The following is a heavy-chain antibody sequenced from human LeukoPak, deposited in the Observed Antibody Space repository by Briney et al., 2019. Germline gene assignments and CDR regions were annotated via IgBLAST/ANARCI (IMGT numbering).Heavy chain of an antibody. V-gene: IGHV4-61*02. CDR1: GGSISSGNFY. J-gene: IGHJ4*02. Sequence: SETLSLTCTVSGGSISSGNFYWSWIRQPAGKGLEWIGRIYTSGSTNYNPSLKSRVTISPDTSKNQFSLKVSSVTAADTAVYYCARLYGNFQNYYDYWGQGTLVTVSS. CDR2: IYTSGST. D-gene: IGHD1-7*01. CDR3: ARLYGNFQNYYDY.